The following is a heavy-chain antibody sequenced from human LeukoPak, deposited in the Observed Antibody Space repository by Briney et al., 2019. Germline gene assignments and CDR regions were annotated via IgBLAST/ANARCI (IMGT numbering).Heavy chain of an antibody. CDR1: GDSINTGDDY. CDR2: IHYSGTT. Sequence: SGTLSLTCTVSGDSINTGDDYWGWIRQPPGRGLEWIGTIHYSGTTYYNPSLKSRVSISVETSKNHFSLEVTSVTAADTAVYFCARHRLATIRAPFDHWGQGALVTVSS. CDR3: ARHRLATIRAPFDH. J-gene: IGHJ4*02. D-gene: IGHD5-12*01. V-gene: IGHV4-39*01.